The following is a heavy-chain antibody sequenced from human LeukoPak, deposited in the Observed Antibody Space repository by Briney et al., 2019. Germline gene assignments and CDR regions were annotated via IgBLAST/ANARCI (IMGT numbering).Heavy chain of an antibody. CDR1: GFTFSTYG. CDR3: AKGKFNYYYYYMDA. J-gene: IGHJ6*03. Sequence: GGSLRLSCVASGFTFSTYGMSWVRQAPGKGLEWVSAISGSGGSTYYADSVKGRFTISRDNSKNTLYLQMNSLRAEDTAVYYCAKGKFNYYYYYMDAWGKGTTVTVSS. V-gene: IGHV3-23*01. CDR2: ISGSGGST.